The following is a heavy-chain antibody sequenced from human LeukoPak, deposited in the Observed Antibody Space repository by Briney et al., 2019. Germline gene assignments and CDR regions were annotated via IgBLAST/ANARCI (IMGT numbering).Heavy chain of an antibody. CDR3: VRHAGGHSFDY. CDR2: FYNSGST. D-gene: IGHD3-16*01. J-gene: IGHJ4*02. Sequence: LETLSLTCTVSGDSISGYYWSWIRQPPGKGLEGIGCFYNSGSTNYNPSLKSRVTISVDTSKSQYSLKLSSVPAADTAVCYCVRHAGGHSFDYWGEATLVTVSS. V-gene: IGHV4-59*08. CDR1: GDSISGYY.